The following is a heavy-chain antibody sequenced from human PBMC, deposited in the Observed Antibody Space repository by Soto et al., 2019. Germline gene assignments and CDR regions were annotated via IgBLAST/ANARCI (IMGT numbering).Heavy chain of an antibody. V-gene: IGHV3-74*01. D-gene: IGHD2-8*02. Sequence: QVVESGGGLVPPGGSLRLSCAASGFPFTNYWMNWVRQTPGKGLMWVSRISPDGSDVGYADSVEGRFTVSRDNAKNTLYLQMHSLRAEDTAXXXXACWGHIVPVAPSDFDRWGQGTLVTVSS. J-gene: IGHJ4*02. CDR1: GFPFTNYW. CDR3: ACWGHIVPVAPSDFDR. CDR2: ISPDGSDV.